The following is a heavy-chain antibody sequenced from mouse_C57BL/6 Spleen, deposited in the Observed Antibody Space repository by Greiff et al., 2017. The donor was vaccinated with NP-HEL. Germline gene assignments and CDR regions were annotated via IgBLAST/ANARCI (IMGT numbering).Heavy chain of an antibody. CDR2: IYPGDGDT. CDR3: ERSYGSSYLWYFDV. J-gene: IGHJ1*03. Sequence: QVQLQQSGAELVKPGASVKISCKASGYAFSSYWMNWVKQRPGKGLEWIGQIYPGDGDTNYNGKFKGKATLTADKSSSTAYMQLSSLTSEDAAVYFCERSYGSSYLWYFDVWGTGTTVTVSS. CDR1: GYAFSSYW. V-gene: IGHV1-80*01. D-gene: IGHD1-1*01.